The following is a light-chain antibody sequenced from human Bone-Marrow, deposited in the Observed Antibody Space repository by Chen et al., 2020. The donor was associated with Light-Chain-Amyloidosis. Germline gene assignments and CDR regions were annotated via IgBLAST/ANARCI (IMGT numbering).Light chain of an antibody. Sequence: EIVMTESPATLSGSPGERATLSCRASQSVSSDLAWYQQKPGQAPRLLIYGASTMATGIPARFSGGGSGTEFTLTISSLQSEDFAVYYCQQYNDWPPLTFGGGTKVEIK. CDR3: QQYNDWPPLT. V-gene: IGKV3D-15*01. CDR2: GAS. CDR1: QSVSSD. J-gene: IGKJ4*01.